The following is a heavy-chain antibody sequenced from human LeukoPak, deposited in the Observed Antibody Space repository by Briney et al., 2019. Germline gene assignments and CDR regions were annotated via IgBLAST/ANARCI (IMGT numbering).Heavy chain of an antibody. CDR2: VYASGYS. D-gene: IGHD3-22*01. CDR3: ARDGLYSNGYSYFDY. Sequence: SETLSLTCTVSGGSFSDYHWSWIRQPAGKRLEWIGCVYASGYSNYNPSLRSRVTMSLDTSKKQLSLRLSSVTAADTAVYFCARDGLYSNGYSYFDYWGQGTLVTVSP. CDR1: GGSFSDYH. J-gene: IGHJ4*02. V-gene: IGHV4-4*07.